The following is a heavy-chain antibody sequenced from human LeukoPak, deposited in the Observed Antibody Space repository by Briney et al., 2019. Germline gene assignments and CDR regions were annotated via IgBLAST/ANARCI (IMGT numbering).Heavy chain of an antibody. V-gene: IGHV4-34*01. D-gene: IGHD6-19*01. J-gene: IGHJ6*02. CDR3: ARGPYSSGWYERYYGMDV. CDR1: GGSFSGYY. CDR2: INHSGST. Sequence: SETLSLTCAVYGGSFSGYYWSWIRQPPGKGLEWIGEINHSGSTNYNPSLKSRVTISVDTSKNQFSLKLSSVTAADTAVYYCARGPYSSGWYERYYGMDVWGQGTTVTVPS.